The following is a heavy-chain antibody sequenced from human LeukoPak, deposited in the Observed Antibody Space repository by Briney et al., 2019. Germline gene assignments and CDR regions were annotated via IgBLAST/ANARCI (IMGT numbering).Heavy chain of an antibody. D-gene: IGHD6-13*01. CDR3: ARGYRGARSTSSPGSSWYWFYYYGMDV. J-gene: IGHJ6*02. CDR2: INPNSGGT. V-gene: IGHV1-2*02. Sequence: EASVKVSCKASGYTFTGYYMHWVRQAPGQGLEWMGWINPNSGGTNYAQKFQGRVTMTRDPSISTAYMELSRLRSDDTAVYYCARGYRGARSTSSPGSSWYWFYYYGMDVWGQGTTVTVSS. CDR1: GYTFTGYY.